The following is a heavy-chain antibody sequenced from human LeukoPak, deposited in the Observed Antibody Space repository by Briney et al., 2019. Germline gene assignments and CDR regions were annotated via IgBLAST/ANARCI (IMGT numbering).Heavy chain of an antibody. V-gene: IGHV3-48*04. D-gene: IGHD3-22*01. CDR2: ISSGGDTM. CDR3: AREGSRSGFFD. J-gene: IGHJ4*02. Sequence: PGGSLRLSCAASGFTFSTYSMNWVRQPPGKGLDWVSYISSGGDTMDHADSVRGRFTISRDNAENSLYLQMNSLRAEDTALYYCAREGSRSGFFDWGQGTLVTVSS. CDR1: GFTFSTYS.